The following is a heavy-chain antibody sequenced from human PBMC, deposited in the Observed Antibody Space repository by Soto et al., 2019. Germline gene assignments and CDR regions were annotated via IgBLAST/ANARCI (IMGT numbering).Heavy chain of an antibody. D-gene: IGHD1-26*01. J-gene: IGHJ6*03. V-gene: IGHV3-7*01. CDR2: IKQDGSEK. CDR3: ARGYRLVGAYYYYMGV. Sequence: GGSLRLSCAASGFTFSSYWMSWVRQAPGKGLEWVANIKQDGSEKYYVDSVKGRFTISRDNAKNSLYLQMNSLRAEDTAVYYCARGYRLVGAYYYYMGVWGKGTTVTVSS. CDR1: GFTFSSYW.